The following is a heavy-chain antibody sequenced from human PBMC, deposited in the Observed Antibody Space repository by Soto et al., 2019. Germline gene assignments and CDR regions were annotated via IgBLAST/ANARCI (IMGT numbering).Heavy chain of an antibody. CDR2: INHSGST. J-gene: IGHJ2*01. V-gene: IGHV4-34*01. Sequence: QVHLQQWGAGLLKPSESLSLTCAVYGGSFSGYSWSWIRQPPGKGLEWIGEINHSGSTNYNPSLKRRVSISVGTSNNQFALKLSSVTAEDTAVYYCARGRGDGYNQHWYFDLWGRGTLVTVSS. CDR3: ARGRGDGYNQHWYFDL. CDR1: GGSFSGYS. D-gene: IGHD3-10*01.